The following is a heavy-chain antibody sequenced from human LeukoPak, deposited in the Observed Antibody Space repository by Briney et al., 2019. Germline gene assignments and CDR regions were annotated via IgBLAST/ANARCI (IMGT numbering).Heavy chain of an antibody. D-gene: IGHD6-19*01. CDR1: GGSISSGGYY. Sequence: SETLSLTCTVSGGSISSGGYYWTWIRQHPGKGLEWIGYIYYSGSTTYNPSLKSRVTISLDTSKNEFSLKLSSVTAADTAVYYCARAASYNSGWYPDCWGQGTLVTVSS. CDR3: ARAASYNSGWYPDC. CDR2: IYYSGST. V-gene: IGHV4-61*08. J-gene: IGHJ4*02.